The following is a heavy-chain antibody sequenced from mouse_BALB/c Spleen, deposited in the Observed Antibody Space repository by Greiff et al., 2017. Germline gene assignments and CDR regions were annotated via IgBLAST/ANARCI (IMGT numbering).Heavy chain of an antibody. CDR2: IRNKANGYTT. Sequence: EVQGVESGGGLVQPGGSLRLSCATSGFTFTDYYMSWVRQPPGKALEWLGFIRNKANGYTTEYSASVKGRFTISRDNSQSILYLQMNTLRAEDSATYYCARGRGGNYGFDYWGQGTTLTVSS. D-gene: IGHD2-1*01. CDR1: GFTFTDYY. CDR3: ARGRGGNYGFDY. J-gene: IGHJ2*01. V-gene: IGHV7-3*02.